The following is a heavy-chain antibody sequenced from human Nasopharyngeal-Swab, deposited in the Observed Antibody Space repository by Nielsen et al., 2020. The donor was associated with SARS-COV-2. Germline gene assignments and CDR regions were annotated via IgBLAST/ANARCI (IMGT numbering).Heavy chain of an antibody. CDR3: ARAGRGATIHASDI. D-gene: IGHD3-10*01. V-gene: IGHV3-11*05. CDR1: GFTFSDYY. Sequence: GESLKISCAASGFTFSDYYMSWIRQAPGKGLEWVSYISSSSSYTNYADSVKGRFTISRDNAKNSLYLQMNSLRAEDTAVYYCARAGRGATIHASDIWGQGTMVTVSS. CDR2: ISSSSSYT. J-gene: IGHJ3*02.